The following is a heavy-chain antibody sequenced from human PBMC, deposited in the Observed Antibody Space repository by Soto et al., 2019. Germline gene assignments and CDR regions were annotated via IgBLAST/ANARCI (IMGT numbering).Heavy chain of an antibody. CDR3: ARVPGIAAAGYYFDY. CDR2: INAGNGNT. J-gene: IGHJ4*02. Sequence: ASVKVSCKASGYTFTSYAMHWVRQAPGQRLEWMGWINAGNGNTKYSQKFQGRVTITRDTSASTAYMELSSLRSEDTAVYYCARVPGIAAAGYYFDYWGQGTLVTVSS. D-gene: IGHD6-13*01. CDR1: GYTFTSYA. V-gene: IGHV1-3*01.